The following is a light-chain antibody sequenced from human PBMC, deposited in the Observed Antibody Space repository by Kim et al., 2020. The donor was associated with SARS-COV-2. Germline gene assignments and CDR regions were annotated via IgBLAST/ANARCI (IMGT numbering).Light chain of an antibody. J-gene: IGKJ1*01. CDR2: DAS. CDR1: QSVSNY. CDR3: QQRSNWWT. Sequence: EIVLTQSPATLSLSPGERATLSCRASQSVSNYLVWYQQKPGQAPRLLIYDASNRATGIPARFSGSGSGTDFTLTISSLEPEDFAVYYCQQRSNWWTFGQGTKVDIK. V-gene: IGKV3-11*01.